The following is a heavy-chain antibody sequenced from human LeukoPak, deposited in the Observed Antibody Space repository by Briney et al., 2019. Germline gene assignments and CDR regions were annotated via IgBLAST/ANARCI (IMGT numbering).Heavy chain of an antibody. CDR3: ARGVATVTTKPSWFDP. Sequence: ASVKVSCKASGYTFTSYDINWVRQATGQGLEWMGWMNPNSGNTGYAQKFQGRVTMTRNTSISTAYMELSSLRSEDTAVYYRARGVATVTTKPSWFDPWGQGTLVTVSS. J-gene: IGHJ5*02. D-gene: IGHD4-17*01. V-gene: IGHV1-8*01. CDR1: GYTFTSYD. CDR2: MNPNSGNT.